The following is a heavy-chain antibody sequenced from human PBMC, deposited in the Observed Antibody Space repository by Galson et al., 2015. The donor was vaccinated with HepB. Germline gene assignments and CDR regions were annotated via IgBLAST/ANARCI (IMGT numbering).Heavy chain of an antibody. Sequence: SLRLSCAASGFTVSSNYMSWVRQAPGKGLGRVSFISGGGGTYYVDSVKGRFSISRDNSKNTLYLQMNSLRAEDTAVYYCVKDWQLFHLGYWGQGTQVTVSS. CDR3: VKDWQLFHLGY. J-gene: IGHJ4*02. D-gene: IGHD6-6*01. V-gene: IGHV3-66*01. CDR2: ISGGGGT. CDR1: GFTVSSNY.